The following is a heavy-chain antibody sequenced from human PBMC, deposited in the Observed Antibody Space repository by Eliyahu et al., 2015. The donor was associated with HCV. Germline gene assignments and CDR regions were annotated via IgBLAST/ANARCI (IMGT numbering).Heavy chain of an antibody. D-gene: IGHD3-22*01. Sequence: QITLKESGPTLVKPTQTLTLTCTFSGFSLSTSGVGVGWIRQPPGKALEWLALIYWNDDKRYSPSLKSRLTITKDTSKNQVVLTMTNMDPVDTATYYCAHIAGYYDSSGLWSRDYWGQGTLVTVSS. CDR3: AHIAGYYDSSGLWSRDY. J-gene: IGHJ4*02. V-gene: IGHV2-5*01. CDR1: GFSLSTSGVG. CDR2: IYWNDDK.